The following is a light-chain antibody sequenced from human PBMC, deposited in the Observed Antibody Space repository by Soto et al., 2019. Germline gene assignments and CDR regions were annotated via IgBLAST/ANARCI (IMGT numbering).Light chain of an antibody. CDR2: EGS. CDR1: SSDVGAYNL. J-gene: IGLJ1*01. Sequence: QSVLTQPASVSGSPGQSITISCTGTSSDVGAYNLVSWYQHHPGKAPKLMIYEGSKRPSGVSNRLSGSKSGNTASLTISGLQAEDEAAYHCASYVGSNSYVFGSGTKVTVL. V-gene: IGLV2-23*01. CDR3: ASYVGSNSYV.